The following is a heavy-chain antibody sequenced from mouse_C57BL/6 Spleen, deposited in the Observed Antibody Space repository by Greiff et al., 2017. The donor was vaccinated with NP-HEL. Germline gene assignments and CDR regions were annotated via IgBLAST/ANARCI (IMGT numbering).Heavy chain of an antibody. J-gene: IGHJ1*03. V-gene: IGHV5-16*01. D-gene: IGHD2-3*01. CDR3: AREDDGYYWYFDV. Sequence: EVQRVESEGGLVQPGSSMKLSCTASGFTFSDYYMAWVRQVPEKGLEWVANINYDGSSTYYLDSLKSRFVISRDNAKNILYLQMSSLKSEDTATYYCAREDDGYYWYFDVWGTGTTVTVSS. CDR2: INYDGSST. CDR1: GFTFSDYY.